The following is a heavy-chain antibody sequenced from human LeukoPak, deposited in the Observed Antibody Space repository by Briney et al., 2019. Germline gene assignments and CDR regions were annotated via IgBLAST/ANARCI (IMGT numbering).Heavy chain of an antibody. V-gene: IGHV3-7*01. CDR2: IKQEGSEK. CDR3: AREERHCTRSMCAPPPMDV. Sequence: GGSLRLSCAASGFTFSSYWMSWVRQAPGKGLEWVANIKQEGSEKYYVDSVKGRLTISRENAKDSLYLQINSLRAEDTAVYYCAREERHCTRSMCAPPPMDVWGQGTTVTVSS. D-gene: IGHD2-8*01. CDR1: GFTFSSYW. J-gene: IGHJ6*02.